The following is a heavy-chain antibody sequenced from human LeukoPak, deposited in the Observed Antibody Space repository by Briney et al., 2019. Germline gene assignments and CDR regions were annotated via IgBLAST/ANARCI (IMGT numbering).Heavy chain of an antibody. J-gene: IGHJ3*02. V-gene: IGHV3-23*01. CDR1: GFTFSSYA. CDR2: ISCSGGST. D-gene: IGHD2-21*02. CDR3: ATPYCGGDCYDHDAFDI. Sequence: GGSLRLSCAASGFTFSSYAMRWVRQPPGKGLEWVSAISCSGGSTYYADSVKGRFTIPRDNPKNTLYLQMNSLRAEDTAVYYCATPYCGGDCYDHDAFDIWGQGTMVTVSS.